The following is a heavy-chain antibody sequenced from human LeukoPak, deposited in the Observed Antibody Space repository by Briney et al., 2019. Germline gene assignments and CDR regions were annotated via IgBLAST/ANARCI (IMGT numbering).Heavy chain of an antibody. CDR1: GFTFDDYG. CDR3: ARTSYYYYYMDV. Sequence: GGSLRLSCATSGFTFDDYGMSWVRQAPGKGLEWVSGINWNGGSTGYADSVKGRFTISRDNAKNSLYLQMNSLRAEDTALYYCARTSYYYYYMDVWGKGTTVTVSS. CDR2: INWNGGST. V-gene: IGHV3-20*04. J-gene: IGHJ6*03.